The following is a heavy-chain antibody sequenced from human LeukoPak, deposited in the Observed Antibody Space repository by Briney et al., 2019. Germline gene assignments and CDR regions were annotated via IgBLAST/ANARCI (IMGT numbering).Heavy chain of an antibody. CDR3: VGFGVYGGL. Sequence: GGSLRLSCAASGFSFSDYDMHWVRQGKGKGLDWVAYISGSSGTIHYADSVRGRFSISRDNVQQSPYLQMNSLRAEDTAVYYCVGFGVYGGLWGQGTVVTVSP. CDR1: GFSFSDYD. CDR2: ISGSSGTI. J-gene: IGHJ4*02. V-gene: IGHV3-48*01. D-gene: IGHD4-23*01.